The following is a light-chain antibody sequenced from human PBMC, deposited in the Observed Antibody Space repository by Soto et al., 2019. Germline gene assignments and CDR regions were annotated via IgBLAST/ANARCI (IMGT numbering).Light chain of an antibody. J-gene: IGKJ4*01. V-gene: IGKV1-39*01. CDR2: SAS. CDR3: QQSITAPLT. Sequence: IQMTQSPSSLSASVGDRVTITCRASQSIDNYLNWYQQKSGKAPQLLIYSASHLQSGVPSRFSGGGYGTDFIFTLSNLPTEDSAIYFCQQSITAPLTFGGGTKVDIK. CDR1: QSIDNY.